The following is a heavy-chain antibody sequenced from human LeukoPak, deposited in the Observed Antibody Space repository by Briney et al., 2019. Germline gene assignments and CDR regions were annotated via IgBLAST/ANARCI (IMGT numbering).Heavy chain of an antibody. J-gene: IGHJ4*02. CDR2: INPNSGGT. CDR1: GYTFTGYY. Sequence: GASVKVSCKASGYTFTGYYMHWVRQAPGQGLEWMGWINPNSGGTNYAQKFQGRVTMTRDTSISTAYMELSRLRSDDTAVYYCARAYCSSTSCYWIRGPGDYFDYWGQGTLVTVSS. D-gene: IGHD2-2*01. CDR3: ARAYCSSTSCYWIRGPGDYFDY. V-gene: IGHV1-2*02.